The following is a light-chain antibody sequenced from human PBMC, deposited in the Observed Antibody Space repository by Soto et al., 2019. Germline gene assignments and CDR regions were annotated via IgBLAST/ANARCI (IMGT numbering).Light chain of an antibody. CDR2: GAS. Sequence: EIVLTQSPVILSLSPCEIGSLSCGSIQSISSSFLAWYQQKPGQAPRLLIYGASSRATGIPDRFSGSGSGTDFTLTIRRLEPEDFAVYYCQQYGSSYPWTFGQGTKVDIK. J-gene: IGKJ1*01. CDR3: QQYGSSYPWT. V-gene: IGKV3-20*01. CDR1: QSISSSF.